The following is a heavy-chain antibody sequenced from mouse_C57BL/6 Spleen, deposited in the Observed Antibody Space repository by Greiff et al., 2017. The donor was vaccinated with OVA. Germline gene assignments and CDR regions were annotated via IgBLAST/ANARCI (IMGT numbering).Heavy chain of an antibody. J-gene: IGHJ2*01. V-gene: IGHV5-12*01. CDR1: GFTFSDYY. D-gene: IGHD4-1*01. CDR2: ISNGGGST. CDR3: ARQLGRRYFDY. Sequence: EVMLVESGGGLVQPGGSLKLSCAASGFTFSDYYMYWVRQTPEKRLEWVAYISNGGGSTYYPDTVKGRFTISRDNAKNTLYLQMSRLKSEDTAMYYCARQLGRRYFDYWGQGTTLTVSS.